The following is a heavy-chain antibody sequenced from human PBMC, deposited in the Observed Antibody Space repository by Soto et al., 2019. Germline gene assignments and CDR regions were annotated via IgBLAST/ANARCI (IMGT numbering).Heavy chain of an antibody. J-gene: IGHJ4*02. Sequence: PGGSLRLSCASSGFSFIVYSMNLVRQAPGKGLEWVSSISSSSSYIYYADSVKGRFTISRDNAKNSLYLQMNSLRAEDTAVYYCARESDYYAPDYWGQGTLVTVSS. CDR1: GFSFIVYS. CDR3: ARESDYYAPDY. CDR2: ISSSSSYI. V-gene: IGHV3-21*01. D-gene: IGHD3-10*01.